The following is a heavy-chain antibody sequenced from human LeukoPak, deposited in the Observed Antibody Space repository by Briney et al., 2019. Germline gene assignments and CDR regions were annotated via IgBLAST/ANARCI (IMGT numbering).Heavy chain of an antibody. V-gene: IGHV3-23*01. CDR2: ISGSGGST. D-gene: IGHD2-21*02. J-gene: IGHJ4*02. CDR3: AKLVVTATLYFDY. CDR1: GFTFSSYS. Sequence: GGSLRLSCAASGFTFSSYSMNWVRQAPGKGREWVSAISGSGGSTYYADSVKGRFTISRDNSKNTLYLQMNSLRAEDTAVYYCAKLVVTATLYFDYWGQGTLVTVSS.